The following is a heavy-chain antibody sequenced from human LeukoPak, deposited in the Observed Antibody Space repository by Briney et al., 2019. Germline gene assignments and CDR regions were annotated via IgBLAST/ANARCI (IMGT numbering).Heavy chain of an antibody. CDR2: IYDSETT. J-gene: IGHJ5*02. CDR1: GGSINSGGYY. Sequence: SETLSLTCTVSGGSINSGGYYWSWIRQHPGKGLEWIGYIYDSETTYYNPSLKSRVTISGDTSKNQLSLELSSVTAADTAVYYCARDLGYRVPGWFDPWGQGTLVTVSS. D-gene: IGHD3-16*02. V-gene: IGHV4-31*03. CDR3: ARDLGYRVPGWFDP.